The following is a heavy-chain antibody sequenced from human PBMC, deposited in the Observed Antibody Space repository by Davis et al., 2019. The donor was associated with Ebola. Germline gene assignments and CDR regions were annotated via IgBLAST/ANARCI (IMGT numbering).Heavy chain of an antibody. Sequence: PSETLSLTCAVYGGSFSDYSWTWIRQPPGKGLEWIGDINHSGGTNYNPSLESRLTMSVDTSKNHFSLKLSSVTAADTAVYYCVTYGADHLFNNWGQGTLVTVSS. V-gene: IGHV4-34*01. J-gene: IGHJ4*02. CDR1: GGSFSDYS. CDR2: INHSGGT. CDR3: VTYGADHLFNN. D-gene: IGHD4-17*01.